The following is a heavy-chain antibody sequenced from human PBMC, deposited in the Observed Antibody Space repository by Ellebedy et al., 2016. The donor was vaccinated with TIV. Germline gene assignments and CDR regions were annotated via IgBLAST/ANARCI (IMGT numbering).Heavy chain of an antibody. Sequence: GESLKISCAASGFTFSRYSMNWVRQAPGKGLEWVSSISSSSSYLFYADSVKGRFTISRDNAKNSLYLQMNSLRDEDTAIYYCARDRISSSTDAFDLWGQGTMVTVSS. CDR1: GFTFSRYS. J-gene: IGHJ3*01. CDR3: ARDRISSSTDAFDL. V-gene: IGHV3-21*01. CDR2: ISSSSSYL. D-gene: IGHD6-6*01.